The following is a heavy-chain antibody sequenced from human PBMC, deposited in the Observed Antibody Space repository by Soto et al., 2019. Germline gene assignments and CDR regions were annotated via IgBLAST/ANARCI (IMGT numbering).Heavy chain of an antibody. CDR3: ARVKETSITIFGVVINGAFDI. Sequence: SATLSLTCAVFGGSTSSYYWSRIRQPPGMGLEWIEYIYYSGSTNYNRSLKSRVTISVDTSKNQFSLKLSSVTAADAAVYYCARVKETSITIFGVVINGAFDIWGQGTMVTVS. V-gene: IGHV4-59*01. CDR1: GGSTSSYY. CDR2: IYYSGST. J-gene: IGHJ3*02. D-gene: IGHD3-3*01.